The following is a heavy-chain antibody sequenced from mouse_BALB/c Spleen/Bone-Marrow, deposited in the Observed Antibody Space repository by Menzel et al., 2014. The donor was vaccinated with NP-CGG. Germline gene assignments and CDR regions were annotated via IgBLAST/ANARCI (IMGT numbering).Heavy chain of an antibody. CDR2: INPSSGYS. J-gene: IGHJ2*01. CDR3: TRRAAYYFDY. V-gene: IGHV1-4*01. Sequence: VKLMESGAELARPGASVEMSCKASGYTFTSYPMNWVKQRPGQGLEWIGYINPSSGYSNYNQKFKDKATLTADKSSSTTYMQLSSLTSEDSAVYYCTRRAAYYFDYWGQGTTLTVSS. D-gene: IGHD3-3*01. CDR1: GYTFTSYP.